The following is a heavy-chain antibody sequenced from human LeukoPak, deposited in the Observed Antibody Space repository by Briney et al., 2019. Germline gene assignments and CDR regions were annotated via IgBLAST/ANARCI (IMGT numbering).Heavy chain of an antibody. CDR1: GGSVSSSHY. D-gene: IGHD3-22*01. J-gene: IGHJ3*01. CDR3: AKSTYYYDTFVNAFDL. CDR2: IYYGGST. V-gene: IGHV4-39*07. Sequence: SETLSLTCTVSGGSVSSSHYWDWIRQPPGKGLEWIGSIYYGGSTYYNASLRSRVTTSVDTSKNQFSLKLSSVTAADSAVYYCAKSTYYYDTFVNAFDLWGQGTVVTVSS.